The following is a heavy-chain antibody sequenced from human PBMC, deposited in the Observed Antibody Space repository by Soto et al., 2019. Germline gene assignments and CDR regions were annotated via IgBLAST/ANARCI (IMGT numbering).Heavy chain of an antibody. D-gene: IGHD3-10*01. V-gene: IGHV1-3*01. CDR1: GYTFSTYT. CDR2: INAGNGNA. CDR3: ARSSLVRGVTYYYYYGMDV. Sequence: ASVKVSCKASGYTFSTYTIYWVRQAPGQRLEWMGWINAGNGNAKYSQKFKGRVTITRDTSASTAYMELSSLRSEDTAVYYCARSSLVRGVTYYYYYGMDVWGQGTTVTVSS. J-gene: IGHJ6*02.